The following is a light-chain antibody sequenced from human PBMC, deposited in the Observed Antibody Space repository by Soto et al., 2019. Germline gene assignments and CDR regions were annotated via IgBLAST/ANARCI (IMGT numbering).Light chain of an antibody. V-gene: IGKV3-20*01. CDR3: QYFGSSRYT. Sequence: EIVLTQSPGTLSLFPGERVTLFCRASQTVSSSYLAWYQQKPGQAPRLLIYGASSRAAGVPDRFSGSGSGTDFTLTISRLEPEDLAVYYCQYFGSSRYTFGQGTKLEIK. CDR2: GAS. J-gene: IGKJ2*01. CDR1: QTVSSSY.